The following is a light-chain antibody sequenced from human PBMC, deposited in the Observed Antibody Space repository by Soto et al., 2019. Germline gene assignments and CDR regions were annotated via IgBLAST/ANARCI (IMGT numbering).Light chain of an antibody. J-gene: IGKJ2*01. CDR1: QGLLHSNGDNY. CDR3: MQALQTPYT. CDR2: LGS. Sequence: VMTQSPLSLPVTPGEPASISCRSSQGLLHSNGDNYLDWYLQKPGQSPQLLIYLGSNRASGVPDRFSGSGSDTDFTLKISRVEAEDDGVYYCMQALQTPYTFGQGTKLEIK. V-gene: IGKV2-28*01.